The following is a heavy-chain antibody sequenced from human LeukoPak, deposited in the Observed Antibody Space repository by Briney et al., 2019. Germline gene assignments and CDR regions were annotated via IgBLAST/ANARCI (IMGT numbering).Heavy chain of an antibody. Sequence: GGSLRLSCAASGFTFSSHAMHWVRQAPGKGLEWVAVITYDGSNKYYADSVKGRFTISRDNSKNTLYLQMNSLRAEDTAVYYCARALYDSSGSYYYYYMDVWGKGTTVTVSS. CDR1: GFTFSSHA. D-gene: IGHD3-22*01. CDR3: ARALYDSSGSYYYYYMDV. J-gene: IGHJ6*03. V-gene: IGHV3-30*04. CDR2: ITYDGSNK.